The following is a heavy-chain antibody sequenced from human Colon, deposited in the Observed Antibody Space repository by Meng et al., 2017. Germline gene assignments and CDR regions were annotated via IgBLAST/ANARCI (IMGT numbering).Heavy chain of an antibody. CDR2: TYYRSEWQN. J-gene: IGHJ4*02. CDR1: GDSVSSNRAL. Sequence: QVQLHQSGPGPVKPSQTLSLTCAIYGDSVSSNRALWHWVRQSPSRGLEWLGQTYYRSEWQNHYGVSVKSRITINADTSRNHFSLHLNSVTPEDTAVYYCTTWYGEYWGQGTLVTVSS. V-gene: IGHV6-1*01. CDR3: TTWYGEY. D-gene: IGHD3-10*01.